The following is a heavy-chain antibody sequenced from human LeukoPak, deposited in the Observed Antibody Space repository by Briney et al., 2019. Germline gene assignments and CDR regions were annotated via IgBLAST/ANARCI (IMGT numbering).Heavy chain of an antibody. CDR2: TYYRSKLYN. D-gene: IGHD2-2*01. CDR1: GDSDSSNSAA. J-gene: IGHJ4*02. Sequence: SQTLSLTCAISGDSDSSNSAAWKWIRQSPSRGLEWLGRTYYRSKLYNDYAVSVKSRITINPDTSKNQFSLQLNSVTAADTAVYYCARSSRSWSTFDNWGQGTLVTVSS. V-gene: IGHV6-1*01. CDR3: ARSSRSWSTFDN.